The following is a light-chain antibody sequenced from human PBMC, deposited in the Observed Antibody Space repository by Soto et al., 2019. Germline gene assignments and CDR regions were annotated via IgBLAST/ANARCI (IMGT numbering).Light chain of an antibody. CDR3: QQRSSWPVT. CDR2: DAP. V-gene: IGKV3-11*01. J-gene: IGKJ1*01. CDR1: QSVSRY. Sequence: EIVLTQSPVTLSLSPGERATLSCRASQSVSRYFAWYQQKPGQAPRLLIYDAPNRATGVPARFSGSGSGTDFTLTISSLEPEDFAVYYCQQRSSWPVTFGQGTKVDIK.